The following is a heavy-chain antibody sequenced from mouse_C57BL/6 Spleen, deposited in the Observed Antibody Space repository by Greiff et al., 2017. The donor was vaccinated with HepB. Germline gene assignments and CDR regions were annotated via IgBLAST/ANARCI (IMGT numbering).Heavy chain of an antibody. CDR3: ARGEDYYDYDGGY. J-gene: IGHJ2*01. CDR1: GYAFSSSW. CDR2: IYPGDGDT. D-gene: IGHD2-4*01. V-gene: IGHV1-82*01. Sequence: QVQLKQSGPELVKPGASVKISCKASGYAFSSSWMNWVKQRPGKGLEWIGRIYPGDGDTNYNGKFKGKATLTADKSSSTAYMQLSSLTSEDSAVYFCARGEDYYDYDGGYWGQGTTLTVSS.